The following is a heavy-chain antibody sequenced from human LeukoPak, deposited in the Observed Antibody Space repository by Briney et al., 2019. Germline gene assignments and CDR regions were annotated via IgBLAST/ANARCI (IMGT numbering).Heavy chain of an antibody. CDR2: ISWNSGHI. Sequence: GGSLRLSCAASGFTFDNYAMHWVRQAPGKGLELVSGISWNSGHIGYADSVKGRFTISRDNAKNSLYLQMNSLRAEDTALYYCARLSAYYYGSYFYYYMDVWGKGTTVTVSS. D-gene: IGHD3-10*01. CDR3: ARLSAYYYGSYFYYYMDV. J-gene: IGHJ6*03. V-gene: IGHV3-9*01. CDR1: GFTFDNYA.